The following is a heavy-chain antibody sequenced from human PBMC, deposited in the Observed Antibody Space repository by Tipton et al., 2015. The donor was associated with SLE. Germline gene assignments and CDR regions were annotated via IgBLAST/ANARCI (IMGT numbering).Heavy chain of an antibody. CDR2: IFHTGTI. Sequence: TLSLTCAVSGGSITSNNWWSWVRQPPGKGLEWMREIFHTGTINYNPSLKSRVTISEDTSKNQFSLKLSSVTAADTAVYYCARGPRQPVVVVPAAITYCFYYMDVWGKGTTVTVSS. D-gene: IGHD2-2*02. CDR1: GGSITSNNW. V-gene: IGHV4-4*02. CDR3: ARGPRQPVVVVPAAITYCFYYMDV. J-gene: IGHJ6*03.